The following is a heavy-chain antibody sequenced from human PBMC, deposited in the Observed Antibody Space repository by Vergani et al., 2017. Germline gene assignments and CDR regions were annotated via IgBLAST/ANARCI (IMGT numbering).Heavy chain of an antibody. D-gene: IGHD3-3*01. Sequence: QLQLQESGPGLVKPSETLSLTCTVSGGSISSSNYYWGWIRQPPGKGLEWIGRIYYSGNTFYNPSLKSRVTISVDTSKNQFALKLGSVTAADTAVYYCAGGASGYDFWSAYYTGLDYWGQGTLVTVSS. CDR2: IYYSGNT. V-gene: IGHV4-39*01. CDR1: GGSISSSNYY. CDR3: AGGASGYDFWSAYYTGLDY. J-gene: IGHJ4*02.